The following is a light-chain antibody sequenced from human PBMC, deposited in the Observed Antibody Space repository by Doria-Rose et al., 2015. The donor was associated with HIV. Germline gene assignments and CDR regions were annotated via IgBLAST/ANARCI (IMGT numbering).Light chain of an antibody. CDR3: HQYGTSWT. J-gene: IGKJ1*01. CDR2: DGS. Sequence: TQSPGTLSLSPGERATLSCRASQSFSSTYLAWYLQKPGQAPSLLIYDGSTRATGIPDRFSASGSGTGFTLTINRLEPEDFALYYCHQYGTSWTFGQGTKVEI. CDR1: QSFSSTY. V-gene: IGKV3-20*01.